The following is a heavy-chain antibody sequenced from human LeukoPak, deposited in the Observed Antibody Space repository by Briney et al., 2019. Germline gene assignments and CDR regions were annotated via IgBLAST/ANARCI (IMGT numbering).Heavy chain of an antibody. Sequence: GGSLRLSCAASGFTFTSYAMSWVRQAPGKGLEWVADIEPDGSGKTYVDSVKGRFTISRDNAQQSLYLQMDTLTAEDTAVYYCVTSWVRQERDFWGQGTLVTVSS. CDR1: GFTFTSYA. CDR3: VTSWVRQERDF. V-gene: IGHV3-7*01. D-gene: IGHD3-10*01. J-gene: IGHJ4*02. CDR2: IEPDGSGK.